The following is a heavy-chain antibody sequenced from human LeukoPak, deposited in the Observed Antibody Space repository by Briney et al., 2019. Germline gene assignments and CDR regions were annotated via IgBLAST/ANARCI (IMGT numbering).Heavy chain of an antibody. Sequence: QTGGSLRLSCAASGFTFRTYAMHWVRQAPGKGLEWVAFMSHDGVKIFHADSVKGRFTISRDNSKNILYLQMNSLRAEDTAVYYCTRDPRRLDYWGQGTLVTVSS. J-gene: IGHJ4*02. CDR3: TRDPRRLDY. V-gene: IGHV3-30*03. CDR2: MSHDGVKI. CDR1: GFTFRTYA.